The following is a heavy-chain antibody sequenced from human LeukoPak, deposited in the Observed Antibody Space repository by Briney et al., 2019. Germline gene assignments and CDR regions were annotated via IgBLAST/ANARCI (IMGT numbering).Heavy chain of an antibody. CDR3: AVGYNIDY. D-gene: IGHD5-18*01. J-gene: IGHJ4*02. CDR2: TKGDGTEK. Sequence: GGSLGLSCAASGFTFSYYAMNWVRQAPGKGLEWVDNTKGDGTEKNDVDSVKGRFTISRDNPKNALYLQLNSLRAEDTAVYYCAVGYNIDYWGQGTLVHVSS. V-gene: IGHV3-7*01. CDR1: GFTFSYYA.